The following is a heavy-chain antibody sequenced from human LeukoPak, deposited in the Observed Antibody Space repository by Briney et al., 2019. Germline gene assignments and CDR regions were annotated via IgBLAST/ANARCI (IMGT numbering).Heavy chain of an antibody. V-gene: IGHV3-7*01. J-gene: IGHJ4*02. Sequence: GGSLRLSCAASGFTFSSYWMSWVRQAPGKGLEWVANIKQDGSEKYYVDSVKGRFTISRDNVKNSLYLQMNSLRAEDTAVYYCARDYLDYVWGSYRYRLDYWGQGTLVTVSS. CDR2: IKQDGSEK. CDR1: GFTFSSYW. D-gene: IGHD3-16*02. CDR3: ARDYLDYVWGSYRYRLDY.